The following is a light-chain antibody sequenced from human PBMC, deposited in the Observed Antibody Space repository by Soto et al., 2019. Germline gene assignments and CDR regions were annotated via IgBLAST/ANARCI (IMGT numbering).Light chain of an antibody. CDR1: QSVGSN. CDR2: GAS. CDR3: QQYDNWPYT. V-gene: IGKV3-15*01. J-gene: IGKJ2*01. Sequence: EKVMTQSPASLSVSPGERATLSCWASQSVGSNLAWYQQRPGQAPMLLIYGASTRATGIPARFSGSGSMTAFTLTISRLQSEDFAVYFCQQYDNWPYTFGQGTKVEIK.